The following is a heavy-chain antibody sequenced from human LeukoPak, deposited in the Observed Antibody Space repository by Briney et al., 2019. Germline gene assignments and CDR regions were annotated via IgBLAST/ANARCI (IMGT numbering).Heavy chain of an antibody. CDR2: INHSGST. CDR3: ARAYYYGSGSYYALRY. CDR1: GGPFSGYY. Sequence: PSETLSLTCAVYGGPFSGYYWSWIRQPPGKGLEWIGEINHSGSTNYNPSLKSRVTISVDTSKNQFSLKLSSVTAADTAVYYCARAYYYGSGSYYALRYWGQGTLVTVSS. V-gene: IGHV4-34*01. J-gene: IGHJ4*02. D-gene: IGHD3-10*01.